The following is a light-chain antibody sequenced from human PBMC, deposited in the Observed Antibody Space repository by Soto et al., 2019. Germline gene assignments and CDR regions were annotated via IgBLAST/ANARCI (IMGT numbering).Light chain of an antibody. Sequence: AIQLTQSPSSLSASVWDRVTISCRASQGSGNALGWYQQKPGKPPTVLIYGASNLHSGVPPRFSGSGSGTDFTLAISSLQPEDSATYYCLQDINYPLTFGQGTKVDIK. CDR2: GAS. V-gene: IGKV1-6*02. CDR1: QGSGNA. CDR3: LQDINYPLT. J-gene: IGKJ1*01.